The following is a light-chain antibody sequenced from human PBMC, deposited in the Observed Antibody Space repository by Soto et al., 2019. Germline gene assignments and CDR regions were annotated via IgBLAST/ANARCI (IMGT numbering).Light chain of an antibody. V-gene: IGLV1-40*01. J-gene: IGLJ2*01. CDR3: QSYDDSLSGSVV. Sequence: QSVLTQPPSVSGAPGQTVTISCPGTSSNIGAGYAVHWYQQLPGTAPKLLIYAYNNRPSGVPDRFSGSKSGTSASLAITGLQAEDEADYYCQSYDDSLSGSVVFGGGTKLTVL. CDR2: AYN. CDR1: SSNIGAGYA.